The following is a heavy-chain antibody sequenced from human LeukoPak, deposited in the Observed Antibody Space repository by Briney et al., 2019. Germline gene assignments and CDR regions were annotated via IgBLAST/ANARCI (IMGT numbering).Heavy chain of an antibody. V-gene: IGHV4-59*01. D-gene: IGHD2-21*02. CDR1: GGSMSSYY. J-gene: IGHJ4*02. CDR2: IYGSGST. Sequence: SETLSLTCTVSGGSMSSYYWSWIRQPPGEGLEWIGHIYGSGSTNYNPSLKSRVTISVDTSKNQFSLKLSSVTAADTAVYYCARAPTAIPFDYWGQGTLVTVSS. CDR3: ARAPTAIPFDY.